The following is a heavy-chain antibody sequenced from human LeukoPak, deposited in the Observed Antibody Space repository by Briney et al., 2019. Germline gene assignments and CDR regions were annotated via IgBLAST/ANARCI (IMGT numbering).Heavy chain of an antibody. CDR1: GFTFYDYA. CDR2: ISGDGSRT. V-gene: IGHV3-43*02. J-gene: IGHJ4*02. Sequence: GGSLRLSCAASGFTFYDYAMHWVRQAPGKGLEWVSLISGDGSRTYYADSVKGRFTISRDNSKNSLYLQMSSLRTEDTAFYYCARVRPTRFVESSGWLELGYWGQGTLVTVSS. CDR3: ARVRPTRFVESSGWLELGY. D-gene: IGHD6-19*01.